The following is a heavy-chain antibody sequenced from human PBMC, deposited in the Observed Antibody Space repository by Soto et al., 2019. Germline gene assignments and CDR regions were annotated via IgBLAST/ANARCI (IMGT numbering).Heavy chain of an antibody. D-gene: IGHD6-6*01. CDR2: IDPSDSYT. CDR3: ARRAYSSSSRNAFDI. V-gene: IGHV5-10-1*01. CDR1: GYSFTSYW. Sequence: GESLKISCKGSGYSFTSYWISWVRQMPGKGLEWTGRIDPSDSYTNYSPSFQGHVTISADKSISTAYLQWSSLKASDTAMYYCARRAYSSSSRNAFDIWGQGTMVTVSS. J-gene: IGHJ3*02.